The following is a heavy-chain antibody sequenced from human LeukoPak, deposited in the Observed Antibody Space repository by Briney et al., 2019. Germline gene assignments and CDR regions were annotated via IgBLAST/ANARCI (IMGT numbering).Heavy chain of an antibody. CDR1: GGSISSYY. D-gene: IGHD3-10*01. Sequence: SETPSLTCTVSGGSISSYYWSWIRQPPGKGLEWIGYIYYSGSTNYNPSLKSRVTISVDTSKNQLSLKLSSVTAADTAVYYCARDLVYGSGSYYNNGWFDPWGQGTLVTVSS. J-gene: IGHJ5*02. CDR2: IYYSGST. V-gene: IGHV4-59*12. CDR3: ARDLVYGSGSYYNNGWFDP.